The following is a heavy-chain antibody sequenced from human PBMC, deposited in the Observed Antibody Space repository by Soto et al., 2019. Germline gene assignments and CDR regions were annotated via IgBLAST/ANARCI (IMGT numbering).Heavy chain of an antibody. J-gene: IGHJ6*02. CDR2: IDPSDSYT. D-gene: IGHD6-13*01. Sequence: PGESLKISCKTSGDSFTTDLIGWVRQMTGKGLEWMGRIDPSDSYTNYSPSFQGHVTISADKSISTAYLQWSSLKASDTAMYYCAIIIEAAGKDYYYYGMDVWGQGTTVTVSS. V-gene: IGHV5-10-1*01. CDR1: GDSFTTDL. CDR3: AIIIEAAGKDYYYYGMDV.